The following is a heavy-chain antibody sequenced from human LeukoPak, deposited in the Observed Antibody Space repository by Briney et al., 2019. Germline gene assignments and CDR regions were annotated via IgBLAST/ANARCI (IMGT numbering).Heavy chain of an antibody. Sequence: GGSLRLSCAASGFTFSSYGMHWVRQAPGKGLEWVANINQDGREKYYVDSVKGRFTISRDNAKNSLYLQINSLRAEDTAVYYCARDISHAYGDFDYWGQGTLVTVSS. CDR1: GFTFSSYG. J-gene: IGHJ4*02. V-gene: IGHV3-7*01. CDR2: INQDGREK. D-gene: IGHD4-17*01. CDR3: ARDISHAYGDFDY.